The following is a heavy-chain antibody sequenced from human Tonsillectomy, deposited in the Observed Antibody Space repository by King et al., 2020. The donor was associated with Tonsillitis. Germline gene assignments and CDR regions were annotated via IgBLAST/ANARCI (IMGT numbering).Heavy chain of an antibody. CDR2: ISTSSKTI. D-gene: IGHD2-15*01. V-gene: IGHV3-48*02. CDR1: GFTFTNYN. J-gene: IGHJ4*02. CDR3: ARDGAGLLDSAY. Sequence: VQLVESGGGLVQPGGSLRLSCAASGFTFTNYNMNWVRQAPGKGLEWVSYISTSSKTIHYADSVKGRFTISRDDAKNSLYLQLNSLRDEDTAVYYCARDGAGLLDSAYGGQGTLVTVSS.